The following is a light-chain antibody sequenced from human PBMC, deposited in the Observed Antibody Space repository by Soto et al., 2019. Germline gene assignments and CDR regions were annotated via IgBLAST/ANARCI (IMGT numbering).Light chain of an antibody. J-gene: IGKJ1*01. CDR2: GAS. V-gene: IGKV3-20*01. Sequence: EIVLTQSPGTLSLSPGERATLFCRVSQSVTSSYLAWYQQQPGQAPRLLIYGASTRATGIPDRFSGSGSGTDFTLTISRLEPEDFAVYYCQQYGNSPRTFGQGTKVEIK. CDR1: QSVTSSY. CDR3: QQYGNSPRT.